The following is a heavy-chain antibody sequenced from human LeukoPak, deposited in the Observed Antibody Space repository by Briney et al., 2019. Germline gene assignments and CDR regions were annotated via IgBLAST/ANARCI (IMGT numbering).Heavy chain of an antibody. Sequence: PSETLSLTCAVSGGSISSGGYPWSWIRQPPGKGLEWIGYIYHSGSTNYNPSLKSRVTISVDTSKNQFSLKLSSVTAADTAVYYCARFGIAAAGTGRWFDPWGQGTLVTVSS. J-gene: IGHJ5*02. CDR3: ARFGIAAAGTGRWFDP. CDR2: IYHSGST. CDR1: GGSISSGGYP. D-gene: IGHD6-13*01. V-gene: IGHV4-30-2*02.